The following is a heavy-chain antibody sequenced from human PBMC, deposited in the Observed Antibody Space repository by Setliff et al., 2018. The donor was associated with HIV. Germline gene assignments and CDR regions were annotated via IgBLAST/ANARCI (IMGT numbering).Heavy chain of an antibody. Sequence: GGSLRLSCAASGFTLSNTYMAWVRQAPGKRPEWVSTLYGSGDSYHADSVKGRFIISRDNSKNTLYLQMNSLRPEDTAVYYCTRTVVGQLVQTTLDYFDYWGQGTLVTVSS. J-gene: IGHJ4*02. V-gene: IGHV3-66*02. D-gene: IGHD6-6*01. CDR2: LYGSGDS. CDR1: GFTLSNTY. CDR3: TRTVVGQLVQTTLDYFDY.